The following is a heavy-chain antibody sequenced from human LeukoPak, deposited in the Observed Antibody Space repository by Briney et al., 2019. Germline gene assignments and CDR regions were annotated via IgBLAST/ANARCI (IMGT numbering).Heavy chain of an antibody. CDR2: ISSSSSYI. CDR1: GFTFSSYS. CDR3: ARDHCSSTSCYFLYGMDV. V-gene: IGHV3-21*01. Sequence: GGSLRLSCAASGFTFSSYSMNWVRQAPGKGLEWVSSISSSSSYIYYADSVKGRFTISRDNAKNSLYLQMNSLRAEDTAVYYCARDHCSSTSCYFLYGMDVWGQGTTVTVSS. D-gene: IGHD2-2*01. J-gene: IGHJ6*02.